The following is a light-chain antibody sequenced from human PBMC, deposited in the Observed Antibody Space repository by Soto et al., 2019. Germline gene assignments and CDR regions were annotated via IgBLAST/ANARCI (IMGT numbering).Light chain of an antibody. CDR1: ETISTW. Sequence: DIQMTQSPSTLSASVGDRVTITCRASETISTWLAWFQQKPGKAPKLLISDASTLGSGVPSRFSGYGSGTEFTLTIGSLQPDDFATYYCQQYRSYSPRTFGQGTKVEIK. J-gene: IGKJ1*01. V-gene: IGKV1-5*01. CDR3: QQYRSYSPRT. CDR2: DAS.